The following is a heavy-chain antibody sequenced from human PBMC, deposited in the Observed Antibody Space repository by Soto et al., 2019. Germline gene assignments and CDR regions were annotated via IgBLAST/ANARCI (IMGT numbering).Heavy chain of an antibody. CDR2: ISFDGKND. J-gene: IGHJ4*02. CDR1: GFAFGTYA. Sequence: GGSLRLSCAASGFAFGTYAIHWFRQAPGKGLEWVAIISFDGKNDYFADSVKGRFTISRDNSKKMVYLQMNSLRGEDTAVYYCARDGEVTTRNYFAYWGQGTPVTVSS. D-gene: IGHD4-17*01. CDR3: ARDGEVTTRNYFAY. V-gene: IGHV3-30*04.